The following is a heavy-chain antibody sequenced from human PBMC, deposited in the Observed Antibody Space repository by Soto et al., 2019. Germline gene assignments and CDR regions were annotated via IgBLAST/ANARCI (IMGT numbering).Heavy chain of an antibody. V-gene: IGHV1-58*01. Sequence: SVKVSCKASGFTFTSSAVQWVRQARGQRLEWIGWIVVGSGNTNYAQKFQERVTITRDMSTSTAYMELSSLRSEDTAVYYCAADRLSYYYDSSGSNTFDYWGQGTLVTVSS. J-gene: IGHJ4*02. CDR2: IVVGSGNT. CDR1: GFTFTSSA. D-gene: IGHD3-22*01. CDR3: AADRLSYYYDSSGSNTFDY.